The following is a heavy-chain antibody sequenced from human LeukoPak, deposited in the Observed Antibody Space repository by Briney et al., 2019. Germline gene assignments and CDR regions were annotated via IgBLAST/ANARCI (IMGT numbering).Heavy chain of an antibody. CDR3: ARLSDGSGSYYTPIDY. CDR2: IYPGDSDT. CDR1: GYSFTSYW. Sequence: GESLKISCKGSGYSFTSYWIGWVRQMPGKGLEWMGIIYPGDSDTRYSTSFQGQVTISADKSISTAYLQWSSLKASDTAMYYCARLSDGSGSYYTPIDYWGQGTLVTVSS. D-gene: IGHD3-10*01. V-gene: IGHV5-51*01. J-gene: IGHJ4*02.